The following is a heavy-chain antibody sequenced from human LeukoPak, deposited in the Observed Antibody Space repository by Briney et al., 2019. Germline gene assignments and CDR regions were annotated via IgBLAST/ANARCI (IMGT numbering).Heavy chain of an antibody. J-gene: IGHJ3*02. D-gene: IGHD3-10*01. CDR1: GFTFSSYS. V-gene: IGHV3-21*01. Sequence: PGGSLRLSCAASGFTFSSYSMNWVRQAPGKGLEWVSSISSSSSYIYYADSLKGRFTISRDNARNSLYLQMNSLRAEDTAVYYCARITMVRGVTIDAFDIWGQGTMVTVSS. CDR3: ARITMVRGVTIDAFDI. CDR2: ISSSSSYI.